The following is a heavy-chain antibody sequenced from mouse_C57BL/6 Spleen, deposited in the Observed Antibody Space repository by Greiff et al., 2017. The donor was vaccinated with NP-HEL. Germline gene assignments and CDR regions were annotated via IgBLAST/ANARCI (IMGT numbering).Heavy chain of an antibody. Sequence: QVQLQQSGPGLVQPSQSLSITCTVSGFSLTSYGVHWVRQSPGKGLEWLGVIWRGGSTDYNAAFMSRLSITKDNSKSQVFFKMNSLQADDTAICYCAKNYYYGSSYGAMDYWGQGTSVTVSS. CDR2: IWRGGST. V-gene: IGHV2-5*01. CDR1: GFSLTSYG. CDR3: AKNYYYGSSYGAMDY. D-gene: IGHD1-1*01. J-gene: IGHJ4*01.